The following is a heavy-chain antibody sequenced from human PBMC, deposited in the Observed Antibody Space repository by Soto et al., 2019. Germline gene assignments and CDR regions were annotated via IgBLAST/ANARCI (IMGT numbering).Heavy chain of an antibody. V-gene: IGHV1-69*13. CDR2: IIPILGTA. J-gene: IGHJ6*02. Sequence: ASVKVSCKASGGTFSSYAISWVRQAPGQGLEWMGGIIPILGTANYAQKFQGRVTITADESTSTAYMELSSLRSEDTAVYYCARGMGSYYYYYGMDVWGQGTTVTVSS. CDR1: GGTFSSYA. D-gene: IGHD3-10*01. CDR3: ARGMGSYYYYYGMDV.